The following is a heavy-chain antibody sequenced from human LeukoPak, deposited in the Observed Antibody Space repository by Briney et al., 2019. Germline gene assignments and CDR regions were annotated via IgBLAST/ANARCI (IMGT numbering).Heavy chain of an antibody. D-gene: IGHD3-22*01. CDR2: IYPGDSDT. V-gene: IGHV5-51*01. J-gene: IGHJ4*02. Sequence: GESLKISCKGSGYSFTTYWIGWVRQMPGKGLEWMGIIYPGDSDTRYSPSFQGQVTISADKSISTAYLQWSSLKASDTAMYYCARSGSSGYLAPYFDYWGQGTLVTVSS. CDR1: GYSFTTYW. CDR3: ARSGSSGYLAPYFDY.